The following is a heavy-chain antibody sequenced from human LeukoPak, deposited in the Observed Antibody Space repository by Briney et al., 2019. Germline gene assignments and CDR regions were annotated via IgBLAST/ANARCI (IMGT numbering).Heavy chain of an antibody. J-gene: IGHJ4*02. CDR1: GFTFSSYL. Sequence: QPGGSLRLSCAASGFTFSSYLMHWVRQAPGKGLVWVSRINSDGSSTSYADSVKGRFTISRDNAKNTLYLQMNSLRAEDTAVYYCARVRSSGVKYFDYWGQGTLVTVSS. V-gene: IGHV3-74*01. CDR3: ARVRSSGVKYFDY. D-gene: IGHD6-19*01. CDR2: INSDGSST.